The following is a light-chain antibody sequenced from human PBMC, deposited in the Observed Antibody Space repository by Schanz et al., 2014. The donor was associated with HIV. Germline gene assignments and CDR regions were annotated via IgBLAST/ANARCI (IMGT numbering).Light chain of an antibody. Sequence: EIVLTQSPGTLSLSPGERATLSCRASQSVSSSYFAWYQQKPGHAPRLLIYGSSSRATGIPDRFSGSGSGTDFTLTISRLEPEDFAVYFCQQYDSSPLTFGPGTKVDI. J-gene: IGKJ3*01. CDR1: QSVSSSY. CDR3: QQYDSSPLT. CDR2: GSS. V-gene: IGKV3-20*01.